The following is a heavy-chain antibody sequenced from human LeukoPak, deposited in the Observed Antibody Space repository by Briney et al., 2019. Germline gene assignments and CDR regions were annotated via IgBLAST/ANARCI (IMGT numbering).Heavy chain of an antibody. Sequence: GGSLRLSCAASGFTFSDYYINWIHQAPGRGLEWIAYIPGSGTSVYYADSVKGRFTVSRDNAANSVFLQMDSLRVDDSAVYFCTRDPEYSDNWGQGTLITVSS. CDR3: TRDPEYSDN. V-gene: IGHV3-11*01. CDR2: IPGSGTSV. D-gene: IGHD1-14*01. CDR1: GFTFSDYY. J-gene: IGHJ4*02.